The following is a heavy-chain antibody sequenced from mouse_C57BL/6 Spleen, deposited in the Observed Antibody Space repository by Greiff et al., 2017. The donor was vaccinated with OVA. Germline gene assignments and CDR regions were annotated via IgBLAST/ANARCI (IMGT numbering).Heavy chain of an antibody. CDR3: ANLYDGSY. CDR2: IWRGGST. V-gene: IGHV2-5*01. CDR1: GFSLTSYG. J-gene: IGHJ2*01. D-gene: IGHD2-3*01. Sequence: VKVVESGPGLVQPSQSLSITCTVSGFSLTSYGVHWVRQSPGKGLEWLGVIWRGGSTDYNAAIMSRLSITKDNSKSQVFFKMNSLQADDTAIYYCANLYDGSYWGQGTTLTVSS.